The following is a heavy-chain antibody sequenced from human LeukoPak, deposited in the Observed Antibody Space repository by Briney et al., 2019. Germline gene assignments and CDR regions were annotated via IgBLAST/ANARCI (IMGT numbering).Heavy chain of an antibody. Sequence: PGGSLRLSCAASGFTFSSYGMHWVRQAPGKGLEWVAAIWNDGSNKYYADSVKGRFTISRDNSKNTLYLQMNSMRAEDTAVYYCARGGWNSGYDLDYWGQGTLVTVSS. J-gene: IGHJ4*02. CDR2: IWNDGSNK. CDR1: GFTFSSYG. D-gene: IGHD5-12*01. CDR3: ARGGWNSGYDLDY. V-gene: IGHV3-33*01.